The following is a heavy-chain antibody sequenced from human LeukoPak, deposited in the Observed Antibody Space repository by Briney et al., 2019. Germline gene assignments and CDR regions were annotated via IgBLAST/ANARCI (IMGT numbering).Heavy chain of an antibody. CDR1: GFTVSDYS. J-gene: IGHJ4*02. V-gene: IGHV3-23*01. D-gene: IGHD3-22*01. CDR2: ISGSGSYT. Sequence: GGSLRLSCAASGFTVSDYSMSWVRQAPGKGLEWVSAISGSGSYTDYADSVKGRFTISKDNSKNTLYMRMSSLGAEDTALYYCAKRRYDSSGHFDSWGQGTLVTVSS. CDR3: AKRRYDSSGHFDS.